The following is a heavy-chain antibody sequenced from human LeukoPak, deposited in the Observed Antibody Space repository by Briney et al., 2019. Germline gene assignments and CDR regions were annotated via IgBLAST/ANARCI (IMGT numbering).Heavy chain of an antibody. CDR3: ASQGYCSGGSCYSEYFDY. V-gene: IGHV3-74*01. J-gene: IGHJ4*02. CDR2: INPNGRTT. Sequence: PGGSLRLSCAASGFTFSGYWIHWVRQAPGKGLEWVSRINPNGRTTTYADSVKGRFTISRDNAKNTVYLQMNSLRAEDTAVYYCASQGYCSGGSCYSEYFDYWGQGTLVTVSS. D-gene: IGHD2-15*01. CDR1: GFTFSGYW.